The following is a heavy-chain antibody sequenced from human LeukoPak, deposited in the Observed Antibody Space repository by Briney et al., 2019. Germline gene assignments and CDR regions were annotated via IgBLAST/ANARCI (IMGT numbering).Heavy chain of an antibody. D-gene: IGHD3-10*01. CDR3: ARYTYGSGSYYSDP. Sequence: SETLSLTCAVSGGSISSSNWWSWVRQPPGKGLEWIGEIYHSGSTNYNPSLKSRVTISVDKSKNQFSLKLSSVTAADTAVYYCARYTYGSGSYYSDPWGQGTLVTVSS. V-gene: IGHV4-4*02. J-gene: IGHJ5*02. CDR1: GGSISSSNW. CDR2: IYHSGST.